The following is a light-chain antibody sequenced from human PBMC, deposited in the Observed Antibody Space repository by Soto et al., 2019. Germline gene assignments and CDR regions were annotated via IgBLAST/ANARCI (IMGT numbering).Light chain of an antibody. CDR2: RIF. Sequence: ETVMTQSPCTLSVSPWERATLSCRASQSISSYLAWYQQKPGQAPRLVLLRIFTRAIGVPARFSGSGSETEFTLTISGLQSEESGVYYCLQHYSWPWTFGQGTKVDI. V-gene: IGKV3-15*01. CDR1: QSISSY. J-gene: IGKJ1*01. CDR3: LQHYSWPWT.